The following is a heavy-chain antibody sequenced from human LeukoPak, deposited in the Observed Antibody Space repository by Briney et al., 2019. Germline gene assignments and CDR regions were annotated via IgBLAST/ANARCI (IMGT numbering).Heavy chain of an antibody. D-gene: IGHD2/OR15-2a*01. V-gene: IGHV5-51*01. CDR3: ARSFLHAFDY. CDR2: IYPGDSDT. Sequence: GESLKISCKGSGYSFTSYWIGWVRQMPGKGLEWMGIIYPGDSDTRYSPSLQRQVTISADNSISTAYLRWSSLKASDTAMYYCARSFLHAFDYWGQGTLVTVSS. CDR1: GYSFTSYW. J-gene: IGHJ4*02.